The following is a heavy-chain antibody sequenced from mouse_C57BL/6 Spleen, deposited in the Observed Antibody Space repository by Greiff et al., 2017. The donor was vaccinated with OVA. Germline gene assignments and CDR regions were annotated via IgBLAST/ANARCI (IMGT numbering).Heavy chain of an antibody. D-gene: IGHD1-1*01. V-gene: IGHV14-4*01. J-gene: IGHJ3*01. CDR2: IDPENGDT. Sequence: EVQLQQSGAELVRPGASVKLSCTASGFNITDDYMHWVKQRPEQGLVWIGWIDPENGDTEYAPKFQGKATITADTSSNTAYLQLSSLTSEDTAVYYCTALITAVVARGAYWGQGTLVTVSA. CDR1: GFNITDDY. CDR3: TALITAVVARGAY.